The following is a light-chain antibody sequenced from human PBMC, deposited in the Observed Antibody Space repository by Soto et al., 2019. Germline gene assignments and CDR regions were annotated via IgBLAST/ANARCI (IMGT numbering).Light chain of an antibody. V-gene: IGKV1-39*01. J-gene: IGKJ2*01. CDR1: QNISSY. CDR3: QQSYSTLYT. Sequence: DILMTQSPSSLSASVGDRVTITCRASQNISSYLNWYQQKPGKAPKLLIYAASSLQSGVPSRFSGSGSGTDFTLTISSLQPEDFATYYCQQSYSTLYTFGQGTKLEIK. CDR2: AAS.